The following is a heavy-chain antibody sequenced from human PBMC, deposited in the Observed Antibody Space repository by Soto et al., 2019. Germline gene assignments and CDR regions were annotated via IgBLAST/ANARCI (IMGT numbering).Heavy chain of an antibody. CDR1: GYTFTSYD. Sequence: ASVKVSCKASGYTFTSYDINWVRQATGQGLEWMGWMNPNSGNTGYAQKFQGRVTMTRNTSISTAYMELSSLRSEDTAVYYCARGPGYCSGGGCYSDAFDIWGQGTMVTVSS. V-gene: IGHV1-8*01. J-gene: IGHJ3*02. D-gene: IGHD2-15*01. CDR3: ARGPGYCSGGGCYSDAFDI. CDR2: MNPNSGNT.